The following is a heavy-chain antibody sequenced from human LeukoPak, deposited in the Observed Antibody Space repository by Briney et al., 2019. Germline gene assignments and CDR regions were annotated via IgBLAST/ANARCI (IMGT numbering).Heavy chain of an antibody. CDR2: INQDGSEK. V-gene: IGHV3-7*01. CDR1: GFRFTSYW. CDR3: ARDGRPFDS. J-gene: IGHJ4*02. Sequence: GGSLRLSCAASGFRFTSYWMSWVRQAPGKGLEWVANINQDGSEKYYGDSVKGRFTISRDNAKNSLYLQMSSLRAEDTAVYFRARDGRPFDSWGQGTLVTVSS.